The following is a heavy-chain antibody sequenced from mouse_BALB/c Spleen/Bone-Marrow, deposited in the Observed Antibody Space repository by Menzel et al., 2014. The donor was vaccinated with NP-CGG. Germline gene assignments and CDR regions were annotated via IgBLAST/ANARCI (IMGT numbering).Heavy chain of an antibody. CDR3: ARSIYDGYSEAMDY. D-gene: IGHD2-3*01. V-gene: IGHV1-54*03. J-gene: IGHJ4*01. Sequence: VKLQESGTDLVRPGTSVKVSCKASGYAFTNYLIEWIKQRPGQGLEWIGVINPRSGGINYNERFKGKATLTADKSSSTAYMQLSSLTSDDSAVYFCARSIYDGYSEAMDYWGQGTSVTVSS. CDR2: INPRSGGI. CDR1: GYAFTNYL.